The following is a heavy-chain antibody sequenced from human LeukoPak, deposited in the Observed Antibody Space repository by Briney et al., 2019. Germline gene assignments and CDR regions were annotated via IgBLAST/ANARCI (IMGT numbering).Heavy chain of an antibody. Sequence: SETLSLTCTVSGGSISSSSYYWGWIRQPPGKGLEWIGSIYFTGTTYYNPSLKSRVTISVDTSKNHFSLKLSSVTAADTAMYYCARGRGDYWGQGTLVTVSS. CDR1: GGSISSSSYY. CDR2: IYFTGTT. V-gene: IGHV4-39*02. J-gene: IGHJ4*02. CDR3: ARGRGDY.